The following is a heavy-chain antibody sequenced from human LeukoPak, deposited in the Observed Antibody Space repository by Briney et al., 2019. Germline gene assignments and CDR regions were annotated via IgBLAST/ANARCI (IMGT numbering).Heavy chain of an antibody. CDR3: AKDLALAGTGGGFDV. D-gene: IGHD6-19*01. CDR2: ISADDKA. V-gene: IGHV3-23*01. J-gene: IGHJ3*01. CDR1: GFTFTTYA. Sequence: GGSLRLSCAASGFTFTTYAIHWVRQAPGKGLEWVSGISADDKAYYADSVKGRFTISRDNSKNTVSLQMSSLRAEDTALYYCAKDLALAGTGGGFDVWGQGTRVAVSS.